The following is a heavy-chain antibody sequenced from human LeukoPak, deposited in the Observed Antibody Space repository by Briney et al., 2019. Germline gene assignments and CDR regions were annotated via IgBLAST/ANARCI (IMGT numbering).Heavy chain of an antibody. J-gene: IGHJ1*01. CDR2: FDPEDGET. V-gene: IGHV1-24*01. Sequence: ASVKVSCKVSGYTLTELSMHWVRQAPGKGLEWMVGFDPEDGETIYAQKFQGRVTMTEDTSTDTAYMELSSLRSEDTAVYYCATDRGLRGCSSTSCYPPRQGFQHWGQGTLVTVSS. D-gene: IGHD2-2*01. CDR3: ATDRGLRGCSSTSCYPPRQGFQH. CDR1: GYTLTELS.